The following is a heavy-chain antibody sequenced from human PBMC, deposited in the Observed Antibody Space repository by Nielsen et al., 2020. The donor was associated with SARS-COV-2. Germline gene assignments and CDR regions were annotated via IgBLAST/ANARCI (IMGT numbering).Heavy chain of an antibody. J-gene: IGHJ6*02. D-gene: IGHD6-19*01. V-gene: IGHV4-34*01. CDR3: ARGVIAVAGNGMDV. CDR1: GGSFSNYY. Sequence: SETLSLTCAVYGGSFSNYYWSWIRQPPGKGLEWIGEINHSGSTNYNPSLKSRVTISVDTSKNQFSLKLSSVTAADTAVYYCARGVIAVAGNGMDVWGQGTTVTVSS. CDR2: INHSGST.